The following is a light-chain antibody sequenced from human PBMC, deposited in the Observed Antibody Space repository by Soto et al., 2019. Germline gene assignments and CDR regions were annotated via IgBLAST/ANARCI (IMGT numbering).Light chain of an antibody. V-gene: IGKV1-39*01. CDR1: QTIIFY. Sequence: DIQMTQSPSSLSASVGDRVTITCRASQTIIFYLNWYQQKPGQAPKLLIYAASNLQSGVPSRFSGSGSWTEFTLTISSLQPEDFATYFCQQSYTTPVYNFGQGTKLEIK. CDR2: AAS. CDR3: QQSYTTPVYN. J-gene: IGKJ2*01.